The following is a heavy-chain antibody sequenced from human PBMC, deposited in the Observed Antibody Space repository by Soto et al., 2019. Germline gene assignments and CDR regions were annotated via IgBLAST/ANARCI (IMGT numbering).Heavy chain of an antibody. D-gene: IGHD3-3*01. CDR2: ISYDGSNK. V-gene: IGHV3-30-3*01. CDR3: ARDMYYDFWSGYYTGGATYYYYGMDV. Sequence: GVLRLSCAASGFTFSSYAMHWVRQAPGKGLEWVAVISYDGSNKYYADSVKGRFTISRDNSKNTLYLQMNSLRAEDTAVYYCARDMYYDFWSGYYTGGATYYYYGMDVWGQGTTVTVSS. J-gene: IGHJ6*02. CDR1: GFTFSSYA.